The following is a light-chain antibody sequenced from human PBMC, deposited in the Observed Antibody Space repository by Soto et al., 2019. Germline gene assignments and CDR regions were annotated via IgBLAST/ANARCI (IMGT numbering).Light chain of an antibody. J-gene: IGKJ2*01. CDR1: QSVSSY. Sequence: EIVLTQSPATLSLSPGERATLSCRASQSVSSYLAWYQQKPGQAPRLLIYDASNRATGIPARFSGSGSGTEFTLTISSLEPEDFAVYYCQQRSNRVTFGQGTKLEMK. CDR3: QQRSNRVT. V-gene: IGKV3-11*01. CDR2: DAS.